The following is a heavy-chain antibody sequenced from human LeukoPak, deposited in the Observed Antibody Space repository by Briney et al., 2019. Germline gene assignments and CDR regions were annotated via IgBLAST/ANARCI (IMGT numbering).Heavy chain of an antibody. CDR3: ARDLTGIAVAGYFDY. J-gene: IGHJ4*02. CDR1: GYTFTGYY. CDR2: INPSGGST. D-gene: IGHD6-19*01. V-gene: IGHV1-46*01. Sequence: GASVKVSCKASGYTFTGYYMHWVRQAPGQGLEWMGIINPSGGSTSYAQKFQGRVTMTRDTSTSTVYMELSSLRSEDTAVYYCARDLTGIAVAGYFDYWGQGTLVTVSS.